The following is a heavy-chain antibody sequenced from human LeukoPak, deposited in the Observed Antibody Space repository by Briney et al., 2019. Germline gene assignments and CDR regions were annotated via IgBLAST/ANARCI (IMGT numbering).Heavy chain of an antibody. V-gene: IGHV3-15*01. D-gene: IGHD1-26*01. CDR1: GFTFSNAW. Sequence: GGSLRLSCAASGFTFSNAWMSWVRQAPGKGLEWVGRIKSKTDGGTTDYAAPVKGRFTISRDDSKNTLYLQMNSLKTEDTAVYYCTTDVEWEPAGAFDIWGQGTMVTVSS. J-gene: IGHJ3*02. CDR3: TTDVEWEPAGAFDI. CDR2: IKSKTDGGTT.